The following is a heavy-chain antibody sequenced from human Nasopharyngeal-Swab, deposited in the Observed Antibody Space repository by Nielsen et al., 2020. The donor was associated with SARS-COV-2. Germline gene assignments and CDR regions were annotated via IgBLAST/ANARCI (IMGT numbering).Heavy chain of an antibody. D-gene: IGHD3-10*01. Sequence: SETLSLTCTVSGGSISSSSYYWGWIRQPPGKGLEWIGSIYYSGSTYYNPSLKSRVTISVDTSKNQFSLKLSSVTAADTAVYYCARGDYYYGMDVWGQGTTVTVSS. CDR2: IYYSGST. CDR3: ARGDYYYGMDV. J-gene: IGHJ6*02. CDR1: GGSISSSSYY. V-gene: IGHV4-39*07.